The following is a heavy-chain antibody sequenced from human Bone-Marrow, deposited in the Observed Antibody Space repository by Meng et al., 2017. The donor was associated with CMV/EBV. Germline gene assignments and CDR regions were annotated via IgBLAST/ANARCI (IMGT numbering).Heavy chain of an antibody. V-gene: IGHV1-2*02. CDR3: ARESRISLGSGGYYALDF. J-gene: IGHJ4*02. CDR1: GYTFTAYY. D-gene: IGHD3-10*01. CDR2: INPISGGT. Sequence: ASVKVSCKASGYTFTAYYMHWVRQAPGQGLEWMGWINPISGGTNYAQKFQGRVTMTRDTSISTAYMELSSLKSDDTAVYYWARESRISLGSGGYYALDFWGQGTPVTVSS.